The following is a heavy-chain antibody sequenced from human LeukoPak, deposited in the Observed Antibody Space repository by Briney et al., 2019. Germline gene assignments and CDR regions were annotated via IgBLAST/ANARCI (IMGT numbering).Heavy chain of an antibody. CDR1: GFTFSSYA. D-gene: IGHD3-10*01. J-gene: IGHJ4*02. V-gene: IGHV3-23*01. CDR3: ASFHYYGSGAYYLSY. Sequence: GGSLRLSCAASGFTFSSYAMSWVRQAPGKGLEWVSAISGSGGSTYYADSVKGRFTISRDNSKNTLYLQMSSLRAEDTAVYFCASFHYYGSGAYYLSYWGQGTLVTVSS. CDR2: ISGSGGST.